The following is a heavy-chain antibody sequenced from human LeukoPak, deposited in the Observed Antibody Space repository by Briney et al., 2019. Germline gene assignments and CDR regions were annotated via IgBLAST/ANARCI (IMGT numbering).Heavy chain of an antibody. CDR3: ARVKICRSSGYSVDP. CDR2: INPSGGST. D-gene: IGHD3-22*01. Sequence: GASVKVSCKASGYTFTSYYMHWVRQAPGQGLEWMGIINPSGGSTSYAQKFQGRVTMTRDTFTSTVYMELSSLRSEDTAVYYCARVKICRSSGYSVDPWGQGTLVTVSS. J-gene: IGHJ5*02. V-gene: IGHV1-46*01. CDR1: GYTFTSYY.